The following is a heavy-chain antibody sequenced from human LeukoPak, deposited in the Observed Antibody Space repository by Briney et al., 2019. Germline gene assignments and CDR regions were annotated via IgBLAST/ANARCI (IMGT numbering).Heavy chain of an antibody. CDR2: IYYSGST. CDR3: ARGRGYCSSTSCRVFDY. Sequence: SETLSLTCTVSGGSISSYYWSWIRQPPGKGLEWIGYIYYSGSTNYNPSLKSRVTISVGTSKNQFSLKLSSVTAADTAVYYCARGRGYCSSTSCRVFDYWGQGTLVTVSS. D-gene: IGHD2-2*01. J-gene: IGHJ4*02. V-gene: IGHV4-59*01. CDR1: GGSISSYY.